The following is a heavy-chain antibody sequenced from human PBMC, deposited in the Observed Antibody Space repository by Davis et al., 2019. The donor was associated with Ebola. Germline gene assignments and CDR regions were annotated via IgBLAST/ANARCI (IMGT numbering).Heavy chain of an antibody. J-gene: IGHJ5*02. CDR3: ARPTLDGDRYGGGLVP. CDR1: GFTFTDYY. Sequence: GESLKISCAASGFTFTDYYMSWIRQAPGKGLEWVSYISSSGSTIYYADSVKGRVTISRDNAKNSLYLQMNSLRAEDTAVYCCARPTLDGDRYGGGLVPWGQGTLVTVSS. D-gene: IGHD4-17*01. CDR2: ISSSGSTI. V-gene: IGHV3-11*01.